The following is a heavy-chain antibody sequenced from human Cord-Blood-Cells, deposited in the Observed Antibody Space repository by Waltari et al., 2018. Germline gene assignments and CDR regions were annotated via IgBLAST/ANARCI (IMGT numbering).Heavy chain of an antibody. CDR1: GFTFDDYA. V-gene: IGHV3-9*01. Sequence: EVQLVESGGGLVQPGRSLRLSCAASGFTFDDYAMHWVRQAPGKGLEWVSGISWNSGSIGYADSVKGRFTISRDNAKNSLYLQMNSLRAEDTALYYCATGIKYSSSSGFDYWGQGTLVTVSS. CDR3: ATGIKYSSSSGFDY. D-gene: IGHD6-6*01. J-gene: IGHJ4*02. CDR2: ISWNSGSI.